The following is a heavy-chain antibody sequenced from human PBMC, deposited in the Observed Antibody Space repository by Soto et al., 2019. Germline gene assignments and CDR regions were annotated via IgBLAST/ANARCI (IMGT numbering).Heavy chain of an antibody. D-gene: IGHD6-19*01. CDR1: GFTFSSYA. Sequence: GGSLRLSCAASGFTFSSYAMSWVRQAPGKGLEWVSAISGSGGSTYYADSVKGRFTISRDNSKNTLYLQMNSLRVEDTAMYYCAKNPGYNSGWYSIDYWGQGTLVTVSS. V-gene: IGHV3-23*01. CDR2: ISGSGGST. CDR3: AKNPGYNSGWYSIDY. J-gene: IGHJ4*02.